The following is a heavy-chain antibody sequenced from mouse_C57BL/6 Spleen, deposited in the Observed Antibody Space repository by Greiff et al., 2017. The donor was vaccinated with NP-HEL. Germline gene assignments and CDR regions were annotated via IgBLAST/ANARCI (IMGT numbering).Heavy chain of an antibody. D-gene: IGHD2-4*01. CDR2: ISYDGSN. CDR3: ARRVWDYDDYAMDY. J-gene: IGHJ4*01. Sequence: EVQLQESGPGLVKPSQSLSLTCSVTGYSITSGYYWNWIRQFPGNKLEWMGYISYDGSNNYNPSLKNRISITRDTSKNQFFLKLNSVTTEDTATYYCARRVWDYDDYAMDYWGQGTSVTVSS. CDR1: GYSITSGYY. V-gene: IGHV3-6*01.